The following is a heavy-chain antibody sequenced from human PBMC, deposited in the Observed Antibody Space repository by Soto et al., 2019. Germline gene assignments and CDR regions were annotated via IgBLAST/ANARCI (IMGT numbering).Heavy chain of an antibody. V-gene: IGHV3-48*01. CDR3: AGQGGSRLNWFDP. CDR2: ISSSSSTI. Sequence: EVQLVESGGGLVQPGGSLRLSCAASGFTFSSYSMNWVRQAPGKGLEWVSYISSSSSTIYYAASVKGRFTIASDTAKNSLDLQMNSLTAEDPAVYYCAGQGGSRLNWFDPWGQGTLVTVSS. CDR1: GFTFSSYS. J-gene: IGHJ5*02. D-gene: IGHD6-13*01.